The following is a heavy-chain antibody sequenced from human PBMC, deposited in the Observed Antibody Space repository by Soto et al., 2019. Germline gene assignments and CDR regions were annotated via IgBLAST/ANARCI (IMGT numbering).Heavy chain of an antibody. J-gene: IGHJ4*02. CDR1: GGSISSYY. V-gene: IGHV4-59*01. CDR3: ARDASGRSWLDY. Sequence: SETLSLTCTVSGGSISSYYWSWIRQPPGKGLEWIGYIYFRGSTHYNPSLKSRVSLSIDTSKSQFSLNLRSVTAADTAVYYCARDASGRSWLDYWVQGTWVTVSS. CDR2: IYFRGST.